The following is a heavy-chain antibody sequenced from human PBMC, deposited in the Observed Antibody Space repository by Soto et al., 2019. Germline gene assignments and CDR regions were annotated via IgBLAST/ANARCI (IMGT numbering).Heavy chain of an antibody. Sequence: SETLSLTCAVSGGSINSSNWWSWVRQPPGKGLEWIGEIYHSGSTNYNPSLKSRVTISVDKSKNQFSLKVSSVTAADTAVYYCARATGMAPFDYWGQGTLVTVSS. CDR3: ARATGMAPFDY. D-gene: IGHD5-18*01. V-gene: IGHV4-4*02. CDR2: IYHSGST. CDR1: GGSINSSNW. J-gene: IGHJ4*02.